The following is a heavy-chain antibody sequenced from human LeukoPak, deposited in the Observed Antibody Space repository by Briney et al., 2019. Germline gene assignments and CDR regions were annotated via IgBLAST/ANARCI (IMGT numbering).Heavy chain of an antibody. CDR1: GFTFDDYA. CDR3: AADTAMVPFDY. J-gene: IGHJ4*02. V-gene: IGHV3-9*01. Sequence: GGSPRLSCAASGFTFDDYAMHWVRQVPGKGLEWVSSISWNSGNIGYADSVKGRFTISKDNSKSTLYLQMNSLRAEDTAVYYCAADTAMVPFDYWGQGTLVTVSS. CDR2: ISWNSGNI. D-gene: IGHD5-18*01.